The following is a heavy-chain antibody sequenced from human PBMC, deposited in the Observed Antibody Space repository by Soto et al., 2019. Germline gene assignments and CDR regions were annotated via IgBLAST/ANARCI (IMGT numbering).Heavy chain of an antibody. CDR2: FYYTGST. Sequence: QVQLQESGPGLVKPSETLSLTCTVSGGSVSSGNYYWSWIRQPPGKGLEWIGYFYYTGSTNYNPSLKSRVTISIAASRNQFSLRLSSVTAADTAVYYCARSMHYSDGSNYSPFDCWCQGTLVTGSS. CDR3: ARSMHYSDGSNYSPFDC. V-gene: IGHV4-61*01. D-gene: IGHD3-22*01. J-gene: IGHJ4*02. CDR1: GGSVSSGNYY.